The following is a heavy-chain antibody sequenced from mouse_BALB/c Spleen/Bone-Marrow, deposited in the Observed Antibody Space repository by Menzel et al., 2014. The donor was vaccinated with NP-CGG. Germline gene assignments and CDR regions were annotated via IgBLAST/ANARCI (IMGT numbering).Heavy chain of an antibody. D-gene: IGHD2-3*01. V-gene: IGHV2-9*02. CDR1: GFSLTSYG. CDR3: VREDGYNPSYAMDY. J-gene: IGHJ4*01. Sequence: VQLQESGPGLVAPPQSLSIACTVSGFSLTSYGAHWVRQPPGYCLDWLGETWAGGTTKYNSAPMSRLSISNDNSKSQVFLKMNSLQTDDTAMYYCVREDGYNPSYAMDYKGQGNSVT. CDR2: TWAGGTT.